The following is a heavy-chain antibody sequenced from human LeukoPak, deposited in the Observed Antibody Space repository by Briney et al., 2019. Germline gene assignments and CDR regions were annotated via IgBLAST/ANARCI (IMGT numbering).Heavy chain of an antibody. Sequence: GGSLRLSCAASGFDFSNYDMHWVRQAPGKGLEWVSSIHRSGPYEYFADSVKGRFSISRDNARNLLYLQMNSLRAEDTAVYYCAKVSGHAPRDWYFDLWGRGTLVTVSS. D-gene: IGHD1-26*01. CDR3: AKVSGHAPRDWYFDL. J-gene: IGHJ2*01. V-gene: IGHV3-21*01. CDR2: IHRSGPYE. CDR1: GFDFSNYD.